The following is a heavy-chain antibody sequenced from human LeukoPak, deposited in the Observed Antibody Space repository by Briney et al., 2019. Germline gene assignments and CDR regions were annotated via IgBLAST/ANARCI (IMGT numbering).Heavy chain of an antibody. Sequence: PSETLSLTCAVSGYSISSGYYWGWIRQPPGKGLEWIGSIYHSGSTYCNPSLKSRVTISVDTSKNQFSLKLSSVTAADTAVYYCARDGMIVGTFDYWGQGTLVTVSS. J-gene: IGHJ4*02. D-gene: IGHD3-22*01. V-gene: IGHV4-38-2*02. CDR1: GYSISSGYY. CDR2: IYHSGST. CDR3: ARDGMIVGTFDY.